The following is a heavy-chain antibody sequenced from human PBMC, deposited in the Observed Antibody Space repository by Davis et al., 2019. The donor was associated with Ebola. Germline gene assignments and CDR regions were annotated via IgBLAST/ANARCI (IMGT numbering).Heavy chain of an antibody. V-gene: IGHV3-69-1*01. CDR1: GFTFSNAW. CDR2: ISSTG. D-gene: IGHD3-10*01. Sequence: GGSLRLSCAASGFTFSNAWLNWVRQAPGKGLEWIASISSTGHGESVTGRFIVSRDNAMKSLYLQMDSLRAEDTAVYYCARDKARTLIYYWYMDVWGKGTTVAVS. CDR3: ARDKARTLIYYWYMDV. J-gene: IGHJ6*03.